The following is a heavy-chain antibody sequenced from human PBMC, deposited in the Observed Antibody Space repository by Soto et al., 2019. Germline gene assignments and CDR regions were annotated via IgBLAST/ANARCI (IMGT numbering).Heavy chain of an antibody. CDR3: TCFKANY. V-gene: IGHV3-74*01. Sequence: EVQLVESGGGLVQPGGSLRLSCAASGFTFSSSWMYCVRQAPGKGLVWVSRIKGDGSSITYADSVKGRFTISRDNAKNTLYLQMNSLRAEDTALYYCTCFKANYWGQGTLVTVSS. J-gene: IGHJ4*02. D-gene: IGHD3-16*01. CDR2: IKGDGSSI. CDR1: GFTFSSSW.